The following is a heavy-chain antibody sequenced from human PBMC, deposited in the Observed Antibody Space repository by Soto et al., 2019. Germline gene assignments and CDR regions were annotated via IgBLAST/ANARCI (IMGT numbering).Heavy chain of an antibody. D-gene: IGHD6-13*01. CDR3: ARAPAQQLVHGYFQH. J-gene: IGHJ1*01. V-gene: IGHV3-48*03. CDR2: ISSSGSTI. CDR1: GFTFSSYE. Sequence: EVQLVESGGGLVQPGGSLRLSCAASGFTFSSYEMNWVRQAPGKGLEWVSYISSSGSTIYYADSVKGRFTISRDNAKNSLYLQMNSLRAEDTAVYYCARAPAQQLVHGYFQHWGQGTLVTVSS.